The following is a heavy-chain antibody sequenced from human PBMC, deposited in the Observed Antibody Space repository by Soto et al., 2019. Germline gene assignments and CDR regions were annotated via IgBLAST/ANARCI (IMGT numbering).Heavy chain of an antibody. J-gene: IGHJ4*02. Sequence: GGSLRLSCEASGFTFDDYGMSWVRQVPGKGLEWVCGITWNGGGTGYADSVKGRFTISRDSAKNSLFLEMNNLRAEDTAWDHCASGASYDFWNGYHFWGQGTLVTVSS. CDR3: ASGASYDFWNGYHF. V-gene: IGHV3-20*01. CDR1: GFTFDDYG. CDR2: ITWNGGGT. D-gene: IGHD3-3*01.